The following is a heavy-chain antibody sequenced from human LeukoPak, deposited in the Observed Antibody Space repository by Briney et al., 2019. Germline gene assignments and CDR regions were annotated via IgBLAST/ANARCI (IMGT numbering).Heavy chain of an antibody. Sequence: SETLSLTCTVSGGSISSYYWSWIRQPPGKGLEWIGYIYYSGSTNYNPSLKSRVTISVDTSKNQFSLKLSSVTAADTAVYYCARGIGPNYYDSSGYPSLDYWGQGTLVTVSS. V-gene: IGHV4-59*01. D-gene: IGHD3-22*01. CDR3: ARGIGPNYYDSSGYPSLDY. CDR1: GGSISSYY. CDR2: IYYSGST. J-gene: IGHJ4*02.